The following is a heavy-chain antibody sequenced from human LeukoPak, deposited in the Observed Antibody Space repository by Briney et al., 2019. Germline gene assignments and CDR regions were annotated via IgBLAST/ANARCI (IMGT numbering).Heavy chain of an antibody. CDR2: ISAYNGNT. CDR1: GYSFTSNV. J-gene: IGHJ4*02. Sequence: VASVKVSCKASGYSFTSNVISWVRQAPGQGLEWMGWISAYNGNTNYAQKLQGRVTMTTDTSTSTAYMELRSLRSDDTAVYYCARYCSSTSCRSNFDYWGQGTLVTVSS. V-gene: IGHV1-18*01. CDR3: ARYCSSTSCRSNFDY. D-gene: IGHD2-2*01.